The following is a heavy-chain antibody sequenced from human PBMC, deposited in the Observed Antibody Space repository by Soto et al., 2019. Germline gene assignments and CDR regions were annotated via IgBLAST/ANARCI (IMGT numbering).Heavy chain of an antibody. V-gene: IGHV1-18*01. Sequence: QVHLVQSGVEVKKPGASVKVSCTAHGYNLREYGVRWLRQLPGQGVERMGWICGDNINRRSSQRFQDRLTMTTDTSTNTASMELRSLRSDDTAVYFCGREGQQLAQEQYFQFNGVDVWGQGTSVTVSS. CDR2: ICGDNINR. CDR3: GREGQQLAQEQYFQFNGVDV. CDR1: GYNLREYG. J-gene: IGHJ6*02. D-gene: IGHD6-13*01.